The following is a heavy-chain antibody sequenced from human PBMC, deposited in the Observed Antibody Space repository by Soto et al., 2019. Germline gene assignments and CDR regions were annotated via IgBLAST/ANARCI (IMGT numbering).Heavy chain of an antibody. CDR1: GVSISSGGHS. Sequence: SETLSLTCGVSGVSISSGGHSWNWIRQPPGKGLQWIAYIHHSGTTYYNPSLKSRVTISLDRSKNQFSLNLSSVTAADTAVYYCARDDTDDAFDLWGQGTLVTVSS. J-gene: IGHJ3*01. V-gene: IGHV4-30-2*01. CDR3: ARDDTDDAFDL. D-gene: IGHD3-9*01. CDR2: IHHSGTT.